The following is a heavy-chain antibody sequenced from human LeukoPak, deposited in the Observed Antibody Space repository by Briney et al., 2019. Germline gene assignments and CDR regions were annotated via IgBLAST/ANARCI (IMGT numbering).Heavy chain of an antibody. Sequence: PGGSLRLSCAASGFTFSSYSMNWVRQAPGKGLEWVSAISGSGGSTYYADSVKGRFTISRDNSKNTLYLQMNSLRAEDTAVYYCAKDHDYGDYEDWFDPWGQGTLVTVSS. CDR2: ISGSGGST. J-gene: IGHJ5*02. CDR3: AKDHDYGDYEDWFDP. V-gene: IGHV3-23*01. CDR1: GFTFSSYS. D-gene: IGHD4-17*01.